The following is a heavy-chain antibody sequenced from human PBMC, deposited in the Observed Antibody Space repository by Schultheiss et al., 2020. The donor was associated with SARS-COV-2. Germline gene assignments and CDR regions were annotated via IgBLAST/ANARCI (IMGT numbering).Heavy chain of an antibody. CDR1: GFTVSTNY. J-gene: IGHJ4*02. CDR2: FHPDDTT. V-gene: IGHV3-53*01. Sequence: GGSLRLSCAASGFTVSTNYMSWVRQTQGRGLEWVSVFHPDDTTHYADSVKGRFSISRDNSKNTLYLQMNSLRDEDTAVYYCARAFIIGNYVDYFDTWGQGTLVTVSS. CDR3: ARAFIIGNYVDYFDT. D-gene: IGHD1-7*01.